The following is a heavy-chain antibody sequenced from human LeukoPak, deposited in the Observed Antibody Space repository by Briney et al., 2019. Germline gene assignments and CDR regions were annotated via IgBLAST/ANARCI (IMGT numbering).Heavy chain of an antibody. V-gene: IGHV3-23*01. Sequence: GGSLGLSCAASGFTFTSYSMSWVRQAPGKGLEWVSGTSDRGDYTYYADSVKGRFTISRDNSKNTLYLQMNSLRAEDTAVYYCAREPNYYFDYWGQGTLVTVSS. CDR1: GFTFTSYS. CDR2: TSDRGDYT. CDR3: AREPNYYFDY. J-gene: IGHJ4*02.